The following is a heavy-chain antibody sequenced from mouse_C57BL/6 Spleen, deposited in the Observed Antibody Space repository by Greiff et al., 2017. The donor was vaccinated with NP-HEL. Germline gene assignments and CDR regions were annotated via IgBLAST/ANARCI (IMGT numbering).Heavy chain of an antibody. CDR2: ISDGGSYT. CDR1: GFTFSSYA. D-gene: IGHD2-2*01. V-gene: IGHV5-4*01. CDR3: ARDRAMVTTGPHWYFDV. J-gene: IGHJ1*03. Sequence: EVKLMESGGGLVKPGGSLKLSCAASGFTFSSYAMSWVRQTPEKRLEWVATISDGGSYTYYPDNVKGRFTISRDNAKNNLYLQMSHLKSEDTAMYYCARDRAMVTTGPHWYFDVWGTGTTVTVSS.